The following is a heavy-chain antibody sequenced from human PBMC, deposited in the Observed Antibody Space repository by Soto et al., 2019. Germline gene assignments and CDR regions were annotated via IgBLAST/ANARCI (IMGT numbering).Heavy chain of an antibody. CDR2: SNFDGSST. V-gene: IGHV3-74*01. CDR1: GFSFSWYW. Sequence: GSLRLSCAVSGFSFSWYWMHWVRQAPGKGLVWVSRSNFDGSSTSYADSVKGRFTISRDNAKNTLYLQMNSPRVEDTALYYCARGPPPPIAVTGYFDYWGQGIMVTVSS. J-gene: IGHJ4*02. D-gene: IGHD6-19*01. CDR3: ARGPPPPIAVTGYFDY.